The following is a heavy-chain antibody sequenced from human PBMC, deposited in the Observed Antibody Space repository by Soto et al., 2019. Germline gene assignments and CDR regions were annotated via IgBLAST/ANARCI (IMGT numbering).Heavy chain of an antibody. J-gene: IGHJ3*02. V-gene: IGHV4-59*08. CDR2: IYSTGSS. CDR1: GGSIGLYY. D-gene: IGHD3-9*01. Sequence: SETLSLTCAVSGGSIGLYYWSWVRQPPGKGLEWIGYIYSTGSSNYNPSLKSRVTISVDTSRKQFSLKLSSATAADTAVYYCARHVLRYFDWLLGPFDIWGQGTMVTLSS. CDR3: ARHVLRYFDWLLGPFDI.